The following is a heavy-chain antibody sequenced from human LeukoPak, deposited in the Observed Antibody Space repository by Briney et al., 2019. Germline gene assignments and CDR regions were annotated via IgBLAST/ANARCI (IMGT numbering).Heavy chain of an antibody. CDR1: GYTFTSYA. Sequence: GASVKVSCKASGYTFTSYAMHWVRQGPGQRLEWMGWINAGNGNTKYSHKFQGRVTITRDTSASTAYMELSSLRSEDTAVYYSVTRAEAGIHLPYWGRAALVTVS. V-gene: IGHV1-3*01. CDR3: VTRAEAGIHLPY. D-gene: IGHD6-19*01. CDR2: INAGNGNT. J-gene: IGHJ4*02.